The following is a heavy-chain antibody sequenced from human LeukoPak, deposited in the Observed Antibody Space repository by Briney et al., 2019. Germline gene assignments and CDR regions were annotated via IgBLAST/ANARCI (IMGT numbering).Heavy chain of an antibody. D-gene: IGHD1-26*01. CDR2: IRYDGNNK. CDR1: GFTFTDAW. J-gene: IGHJ4*02. Sequence: GGSLRLSCAASGFTFTDAWMSWVRQAPGKGLEWVAFIRYDGNNKYYADSVKGRFTISRDNSKNTLYLQMNSLRDEDTAVYYCAKDFIAMSDWEPLRYWGQGILVTVSS. V-gene: IGHV3-30*02. CDR3: AKDFIAMSDWEPLRY.